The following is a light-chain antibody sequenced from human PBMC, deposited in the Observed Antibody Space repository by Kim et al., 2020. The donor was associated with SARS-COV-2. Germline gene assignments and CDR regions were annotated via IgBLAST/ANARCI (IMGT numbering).Light chain of an antibody. J-gene: IGLJ3*02. CDR1: SSDVGGYNY. CDR3: SSWWV. Sequence: QSALTQPASVSGSPGQSITISCTGTSSDVGGYNYVSWYQQHPGKAPKLMIYDVSNRPSGVSNRFSGSKSGNTASLTISGLQAEDEADYYCSSWWVFGGGTQLTVL. CDR2: DVS. V-gene: IGLV2-14*03.